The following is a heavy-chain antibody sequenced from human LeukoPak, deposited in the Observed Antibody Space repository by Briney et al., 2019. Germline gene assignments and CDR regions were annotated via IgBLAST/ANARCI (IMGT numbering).Heavy chain of an antibody. V-gene: IGHV3-66*01. CDR1: GFTVSSNY. CDR3: AKDSISRGWIDAFDI. J-gene: IGHJ3*02. Sequence: PGGSLRLSCAASGFTVSSNYMSWGRQAPGKGLEWVSVIYSGGSTYYADSVKGRFTISRDNSKNTLYLQMNSLRAEDTAVYYCAKDSISRGWIDAFDIWGQGTMVTVSS. D-gene: IGHD6-19*01. CDR2: IYSGGST.